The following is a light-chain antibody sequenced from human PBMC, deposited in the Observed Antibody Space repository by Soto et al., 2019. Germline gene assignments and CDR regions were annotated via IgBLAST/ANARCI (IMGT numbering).Light chain of an antibody. J-gene: IGLJ1*01. CDR2: KVN. V-gene: IGLV2-14*01. Sequence: QSALTQSSSVSGSPGQSITISCTGTSSDVGGHNYVSWYQQHPGKVPKLMIYKVNNRPSGVSNRFSGSKSGNTASLTISGLEAADEADYYCSSYIITSTFVFRTGTKVTVL. CDR1: SSDVGGHNY. CDR3: SSYIITSTFV.